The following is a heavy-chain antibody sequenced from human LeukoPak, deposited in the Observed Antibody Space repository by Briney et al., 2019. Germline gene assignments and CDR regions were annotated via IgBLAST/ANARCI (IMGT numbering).Heavy chain of an antibody. V-gene: IGHV4-34*01. CDR3: ARAYGYSSGWYFYFDY. J-gene: IGHJ4*02. D-gene: IGHD6-19*01. Sequence: SETLSLTCAVYGGSFSGYYLSWIRQPPGKGLEWIGEINHSGSTNYNPSLKSRVTISVDTSKNQFSLKLSSVTAADTAVYYCARAYGYSSGWYFYFDYWGQGTLVTVSS. CDR1: GGSFSGYY. CDR2: INHSGST.